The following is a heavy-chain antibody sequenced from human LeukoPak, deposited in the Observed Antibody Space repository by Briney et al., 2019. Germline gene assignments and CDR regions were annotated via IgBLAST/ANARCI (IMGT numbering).Heavy chain of an antibody. D-gene: IGHD3-9*01. CDR1: GFTFYDYG. V-gene: IGHV3-23*01. J-gene: IGHJ4*02. Sequence: GGSLRLSCAASGFTFYDYGMNWVRQAPGKGVEWVSGISGSGGRTYYADSVRGRFTVSRDNSKNTLYLQMNSLRVEDTAVYYCAKGGEDILTGPDYWGQGTLVTVSS. CDR2: ISGSGGRT. CDR3: AKGGEDILTGPDY.